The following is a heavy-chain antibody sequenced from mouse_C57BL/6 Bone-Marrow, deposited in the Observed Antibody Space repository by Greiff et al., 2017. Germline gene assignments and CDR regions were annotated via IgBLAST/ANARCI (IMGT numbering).Heavy chain of an antibody. V-gene: IGHV1-82*01. CDR2: IYPGDGDT. J-gene: IGHJ2*01. CDR3: AVYYGYDFDD. CDR1: GYAFSSSW. Sequence: QVQLKQSGPELVKPGASVKISCKASGYAFSSSWMNWVKQRPGKGLEWIGRIYPGDGDTNYNGKFKGKATLTADKSSSTAYMQLSSLTSEDSAVYFCAVYYGYDFDDWGQGTTLTVSS. D-gene: IGHD2-2*01.